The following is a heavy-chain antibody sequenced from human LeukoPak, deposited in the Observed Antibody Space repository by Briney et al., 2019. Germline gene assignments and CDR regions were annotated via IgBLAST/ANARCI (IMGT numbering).Heavy chain of an antibody. CDR3: ARGYRSGWYYYYGMDV. J-gene: IGHJ6*02. Sequence: GGSLRLSCAASGFTFSSYAMHWVRQAPGKGLEYVSAISSNGGSTYYANSVKGRFTISRDNSKNTLYLQMGSLRAEDMAVYYCARGYRSGWYYYYGMDVWGQGTTVTVSS. CDR1: GFTFSSYA. V-gene: IGHV3-64*01. D-gene: IGHD6-19*01. CDR2: ISSNGGST.